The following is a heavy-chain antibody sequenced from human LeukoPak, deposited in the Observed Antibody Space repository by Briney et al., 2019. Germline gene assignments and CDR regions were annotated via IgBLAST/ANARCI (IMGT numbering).Heavy chain of an antibody. Sequence: SETLSLTCTVSGGSVSSGSYYWSWIRQPPGKGLEWIGYIYYSGSTNYNPSLKSRVTISVDTSKNQFSLKLSSVPAADTAVYYCARDPQGYFDLWGRGTLVTVSS. CDR2: IYYSGST. CDR3: ARDPQGYFDL. CDR1: GGSVSSGSYY. J-gene: IGHJ2*01. V-gene: IGHV4-61*01.